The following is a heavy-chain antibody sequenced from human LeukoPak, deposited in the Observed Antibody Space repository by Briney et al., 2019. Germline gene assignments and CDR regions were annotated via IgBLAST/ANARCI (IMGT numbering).Heavy chain of an antibody. CDR1: GFTVSSSY. V-gene: IGHV3-53*01. Sequence: PGGSLRISCAASGFTVSSSYMNWVRQAPGKGLEWVSLIYGGGSTYYADSVKGRFTISRDNSKNTLYLQMNSLRAEDTAVYYCARRGDGGRSFDYWGQGTLVTVSS. J-gene: IGHJ4*02. CDR3: ARRGDGGRSFDY. CDR2: IYGGGST. D-gene: IGHD4-23*01.